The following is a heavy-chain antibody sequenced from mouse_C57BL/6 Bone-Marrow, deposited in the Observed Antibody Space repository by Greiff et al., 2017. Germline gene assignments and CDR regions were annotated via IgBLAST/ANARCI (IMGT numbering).Heavy chain of an antibody. CDR3: ARDALYTPAMDY. J-gene: IGHJ4*01. V-gene: IGHV7-1*01. Sequence: EVKLVESGGGLVQSGRSLRLSCATSGFTFSDFYMEWVRQAPGKGLEWIAASRNKANDYTTEYSASVKGRFIVSRDTSQSILYLQMKALRAEDTAIYYCARDALYTPAMDYWGQGTSVTVSS. CDR1: GFTFSDFY. CDR2: SRNKANDYTT. D-gene: IGHD2-12*01.